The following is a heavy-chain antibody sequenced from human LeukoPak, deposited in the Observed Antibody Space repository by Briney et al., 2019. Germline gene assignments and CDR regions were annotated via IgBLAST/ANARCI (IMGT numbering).Heavy chain of an antibody. J-gene: IGHJ3*02. CDR1: GGSFNGCY. CDR2: INHSGST. V-gene: IGHV4-34*01. D-gene: IGHD5-18*01. CDR3: AREGQIQLWLRDAFDI. Sequence: PSETLSLTCAVYGGSFNGCYWSGIRQPPGKGLEWIGEINHSGSTNYNPSLKSRVTISVDTSKNQFSLKLSSVTAADTAVYYCAREGQIQLWLRDAFDIWGQGTMVTVSS.